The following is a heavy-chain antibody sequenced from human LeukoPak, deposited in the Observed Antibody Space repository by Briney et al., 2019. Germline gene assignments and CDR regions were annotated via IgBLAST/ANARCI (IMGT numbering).Heavy chain of an antibody. CDR2: ITRDGSST. J-gene: IGHJ6*04. D-gene: IGHD3-16*01. V-gene: IGHV3-74*01. CDR3: ARDPGYESWSPFWGGMDV. CDR1: GFTFSSSW. Sequence: GGSLRLSCAASGFTFSSSWMHWVRQAPGKGLVWVSRITRDGSSTTYADSVRGRFTTSRDNAKNTLYLQMDSLRDDDTAVYYCARDPGYESWSPFWGGMDVWGNGTAVIVSS.